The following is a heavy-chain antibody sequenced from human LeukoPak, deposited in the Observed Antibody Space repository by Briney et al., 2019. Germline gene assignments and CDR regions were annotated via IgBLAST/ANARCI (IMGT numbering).Heavy chain of an antibody. J-gene: IGHJ3*02. CDR1: GFTFSSYS. Sequence: PGGSLRLSCAASGFTFSSYSMNWVRQAPGKGLEWVSSISSCSTYIYYADSVKGRFTISRDNAKNSLYLQMNSLRAEDTAVYYCARSGMATATACAFDIWGQGTMVTVSS. V-gene: IGHV3-21*01. CDR2: ISSCSTYI. CDR3: ARSGMATATACAFDI. D-gene: IGHD5-24*01.